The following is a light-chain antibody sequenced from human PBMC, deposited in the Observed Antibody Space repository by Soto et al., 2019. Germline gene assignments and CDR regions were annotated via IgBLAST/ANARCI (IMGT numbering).Light chain of an antibody. V-gene: IGLV2-14*01. CDR3: CSYTSSTNYV. J-gene: IGLJ1*01. CDR1: SSDISIYNY. Sequence: QSVLTQPASVSGSPGQSNTISCTGTSSDISIYNYVSWYQQHPGKAPKLIIYEVSNRPSGISNRFSGAKSGNTASLTISGLQVEDEADYYCCSYTSSTNYVFGAGTKLTVL. CDR2: EVS.